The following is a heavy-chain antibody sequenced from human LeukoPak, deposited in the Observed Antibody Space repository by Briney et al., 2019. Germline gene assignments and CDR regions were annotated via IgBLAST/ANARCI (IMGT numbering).Heavy chain of an antibody. D-gene: IGHD3-3*01. V-gene: IGHV4-30-4*07. J-gene: IGHJ4*02. Sequence: SQTLSLTCTVSGGSISSNGYSWNWIRQPPGKGLEWIGYIYYSGSTYYNPSLKSRVTISVDMSKNQFSLRLTSVTAADTAVYYCARGTFGVDRWPPNDYWGQGTLVTVSS. CDR3: ARGTFGVDRWPPNDY. CDR1: GGSISSNGYS. CDR2: IYYSGST.